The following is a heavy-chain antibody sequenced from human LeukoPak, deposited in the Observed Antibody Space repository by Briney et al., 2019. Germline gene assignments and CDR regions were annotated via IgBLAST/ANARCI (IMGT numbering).Heavy chain of an antibody. J-gene: IGHJ4*02. V-gene: IGHV4-39*01. CDR3: ATSYYYGSSFDY. CDR2: IYYSGST. CDR1: GGSISSSSYY. D-gene: IGHD3-10*01. Sequence: SETLSLTCTVSGGSISSSSYYWGWIRQPPGKGLEWIGSIYYSGSTYYNPSLKSRVTISVDTSKNQFSLKLSSVTAADTAVYYCATSYYYGSSFDYWGQGTLVTVSS.